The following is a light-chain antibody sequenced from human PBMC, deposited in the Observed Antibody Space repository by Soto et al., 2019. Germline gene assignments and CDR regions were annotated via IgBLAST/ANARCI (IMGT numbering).Light chain of an antibody. CDR2: DVS. Sequence: QSALSQPRSVSGSPGQSVAMSCTGTSSDVGGYNYVSWYQQHPGKAPKLMIYDVSKRPSGVHDRFSGSKSGNTASLTISGLQAEDEADYYCCSYAGSYTYVFGTGTKLTVL. CDR3: CSYAGSYTYV. J-gene: IGLJ1*01. V-gene: IGLV2-11*01. CDR1: SSDVGGYNY.